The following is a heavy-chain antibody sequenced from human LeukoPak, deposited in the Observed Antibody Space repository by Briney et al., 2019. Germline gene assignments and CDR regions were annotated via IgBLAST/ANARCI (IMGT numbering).Heavy chain of an antibody. D-gene: IGHD6-19*01. Sequence: GGSLRLSCAASGFTFSSHAMSSVRQAPGKGLEWVSAISGSGGSTYYADSGEGRFTIFRDNSKNTLYLQMNSLRAEDTAVYYCAKGVAVAGTGMDYFDYWGQGTLVTVSS. V-gene: IGHV3-23*01. CDR1: GFTFSSHA. CDR2: ISGSGGST. CDR3: AKGVAVAGTGMDYFDY. J-gene: IGHJ4*02.